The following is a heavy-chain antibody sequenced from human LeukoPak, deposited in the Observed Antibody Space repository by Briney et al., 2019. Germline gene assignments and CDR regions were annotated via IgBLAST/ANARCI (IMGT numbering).Heavy chain of an antibody. CDR2: IYDSGST. Sequence: SETLSLTCTVSGGSISSYYWSWIRQPPGKGLVWIGYIYDSGSTNYNPSLKSRVTISVDTSKNQFSLKLSSVTAADTAVYYCARHDPASHAFDIWGQGTMVTVSS. J-gene: IGHJ3*02. CDR3: ARHDPASHAFDI. V-gene: IGHV4-59*08. CDR1: GGSISSYY.